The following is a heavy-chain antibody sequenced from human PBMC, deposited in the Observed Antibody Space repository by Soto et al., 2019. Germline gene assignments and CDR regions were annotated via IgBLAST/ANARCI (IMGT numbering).Heavy chain of an antibody. CDR2: INDSGST. CDR1: GASFSGSY. V-gene: IGHV4-34*01. J-gene: IGHJ4*02. D-gene: IGHD1-1*01. Sequence: QVQLQQWGAELLKPSETLSLTCGVYGASFSGSYWSWIRQPPGKGLEWIGEINDSGSTNYNPSLKSRVTISLDTSTNQCSLNMRSVTAADTAVYYCASGRGTENYWGQGTLVTVSS. CDR3: ASGRGTENY.